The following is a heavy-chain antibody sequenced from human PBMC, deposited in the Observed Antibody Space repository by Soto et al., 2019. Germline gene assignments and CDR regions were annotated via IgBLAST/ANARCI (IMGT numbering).Heavy chain of an antibody. CDR1: GYSFTSYW. CDR2: IDPSDSYT. CDR3: ARRVEGGASVGAFDI. V-gene: IGHV5-10-1*01. J-gene: IGHJ3*02. D-gene: IGHD2-21*01. Sequence: GESLKISCKGSGYSFTSYWISWVRQMPGKGLEWMGRIDPSDSYTNYSPSFQGHVTISADKSISTAYLQWSSLKASDTAMYYCARRVEGGASVGAFDIWGQGTMVTVSS.